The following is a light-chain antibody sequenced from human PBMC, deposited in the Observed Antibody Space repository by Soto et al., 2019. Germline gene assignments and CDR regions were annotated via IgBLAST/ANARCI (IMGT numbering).Light chain of an antibody. J-gene: IGKJ3*01. CDR1: QSVNIN. CDR2: GAS. Sequence: EIMMTQSPGTLSVSPGEGATLSCTASQSVNINLAWYQQKPGQPPRLLPYGASTRAAGIPVRFRGSGSGPEFTLTISSQPSEDSAVYYCHHDTSWPRGTFCPGTKVEIK. CDR3: HHDTSWPRGT. V-gene: IGKV3-15*01.